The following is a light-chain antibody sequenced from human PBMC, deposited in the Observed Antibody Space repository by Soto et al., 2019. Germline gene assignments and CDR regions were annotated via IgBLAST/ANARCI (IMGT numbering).Light chain of an antibody. Sequence: QSALTQPASVSGSPGQSITISCTGTSSDVGGYNYVSWYQQHPGKAPKLMIYEVTNRPSGVSNRFSGSKSGNTASLTISGLQAEDESDYYCSSYTTSYTPLDVFGTGTKLTVL. V-gene: IGLV2-14*01. CDR2: EVT. CDR1: SSDVGGYNY. J-gene: IGLJ1*01. CDR3: SSYTTSYTPLDV.